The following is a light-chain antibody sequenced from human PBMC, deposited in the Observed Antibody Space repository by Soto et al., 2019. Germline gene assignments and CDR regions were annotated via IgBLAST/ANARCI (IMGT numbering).Light chain of an antibody. CDR1: QSISSW. Sequence: DIQMTQSPSTLSASVGDRVTITCRASQSISSWLAWYQQNPGKAPKLLIYDASSLESGVPSRFSGSGSGTEFTLTISSLQPDDFATYYCQQYNSYSPYTFGQGTKLEIK. CDR3: QQYNSYSPYT. V-gene: IGKV1-5*01. J-gene: IGKJ2*01. CDR2: DAS.